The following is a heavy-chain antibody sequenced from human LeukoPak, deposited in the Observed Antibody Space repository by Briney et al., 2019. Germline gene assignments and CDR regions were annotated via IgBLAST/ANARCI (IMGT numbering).Heavy chain of an antibody. D-gene: IGHD1-26*01. CDR1: GFTFSSYA. J-gene: IGHJ4*02. Sequence: GGSLRLSCAASGFTFSSYAMSWVRQAPGKGLEWVSAISGSGGSTYYEDSVKGRFAISKDNSKNTLYLQMNSLRAEDTAVYYCAKAPTGGSYLGDYWGQGTLVTVSS. CDR3: AKAPTGGSYLGDY. CDR2: ISGSGGST. V-gene: IGHV3-23*01.